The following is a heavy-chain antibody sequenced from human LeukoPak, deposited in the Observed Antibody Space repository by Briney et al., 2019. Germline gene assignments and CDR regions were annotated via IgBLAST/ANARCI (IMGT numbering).Heavy chain of an antibody. J-gene: IGHJ4*02. Sequence: SETLSLTCAVYGGSFSGYYWSWIRQPPGKGLEWIGEINHSGSTNYNPSLKSRVTISVDTSKNQFSLKLSSVTAADTAVYYCARAGGLVTAIARRGQGTLVTVSS. CDR1: GGSFSGYY. D-gene: IGHD2-21*02. V-gene: IGHV4-34*01. CDR2: INHSGST. CDR3: ARAGGLVTAIAR.